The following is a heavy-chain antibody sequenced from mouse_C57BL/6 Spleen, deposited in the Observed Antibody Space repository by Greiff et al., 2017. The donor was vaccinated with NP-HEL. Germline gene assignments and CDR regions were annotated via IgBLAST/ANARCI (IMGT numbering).Heavy chain of an antibody. CDR2: IDPSDSYT. V-gene: IGHV1-69*01. J-gene: IGHJ2*01. Sequence: QVQLQQPGAELVMPGASVKLSCKASGYTFTSYWMHWVKQRPGQGLEWIGEIDPSDSYTNYNQKFKGKSTLTVDKSSSTAYMQLSSLTTEDSAVYYCARSLFITTVVATPFDDWGQGTTLTVSS. CDR1: GYTFTSYW. CDR3: ARSLFITTVVATPFDD. D-gene: IGHD1-1*01.